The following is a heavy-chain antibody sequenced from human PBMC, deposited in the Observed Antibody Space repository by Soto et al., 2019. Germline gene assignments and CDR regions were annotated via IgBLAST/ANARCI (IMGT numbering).Heavy chain of an antibody. D-gene: IGHD3-10*01. V-gene: IGHV3-23*01. CDR3: ARDPQTYYYGSGSDNWFDP. Sequence: PGGSLRLSCAASGFTFSSYAMSWVRQAPGKGLEWVSAISGSGGSTYYADSVKGRFTISRDNSKNTLYLQMNSLRAEDTAVYYCARDPQTYYYGSGSDNWFDPWGQGTLVTVSS. J-gene: IGHJ5*02. CDR1: GFTFSSYA. CDR2: ISGSGGST.